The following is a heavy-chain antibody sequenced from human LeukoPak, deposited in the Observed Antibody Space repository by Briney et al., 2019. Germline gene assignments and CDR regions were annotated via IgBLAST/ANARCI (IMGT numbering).Heavy chain of an antibody. CDR2: ISAYNGNT. J-gene: IGHJ4*02. CDR3: ARDREGIAVAGTVFDY. V-gene: IGHV1-18*01. D-gene: IGHD6-19*01. Sequence: ASVKVSCKASGYTFTSYGISWVRQAPGQGLEWMGWISAYNGNTNYAQKLQGRVTMTTDTSTSTAYMELRSLRSDDTAVYYCARDREGIAVAGTVFDYWGQGTLVTVSP. CDR1: GYTFTSYG.